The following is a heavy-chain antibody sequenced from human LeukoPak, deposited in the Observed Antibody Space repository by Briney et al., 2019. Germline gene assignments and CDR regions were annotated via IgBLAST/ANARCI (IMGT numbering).Heavy chain of an antibody. D-gene: IGHD3-16*02. CDR2: IYYSGST. J-gene: IGHJ5*02. Sequence: SETLSLTCTVSGGSISSYYWSWIRQPPGKGLEWIGYIYYSGSTNYNPSLESRVTISVDTSKNQFSLKLSSVTAADTAVYYCARNTFGGVIALFDPWGQGTLVTVSS. CDR1: GGSISSYY. CDR3: ARNTFGGVIALFDP. V-gene: IGHV4-59*01.